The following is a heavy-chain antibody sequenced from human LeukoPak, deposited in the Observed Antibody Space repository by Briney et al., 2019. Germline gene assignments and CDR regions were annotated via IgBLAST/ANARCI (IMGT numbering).Heavy chain of an antibody. CDR1: GDSISPYY. CDR2: IHYSGRT. Sequence: SETLSLTCTVSGDSISPYYWTWIRQPPGKGLEYIGYIHYSGRTTYNPSLKGRVTISIDTSKNQFSLRLTSVTAADTAVYYCARQTGSGLFILPGGQGTLVTVSS. CDR3: ARQTGSGLFILP. V-gene: IGHV4-59*08. D-gene: IGHD3/OR15-3a*01. J-gene: IGHJ4*02.